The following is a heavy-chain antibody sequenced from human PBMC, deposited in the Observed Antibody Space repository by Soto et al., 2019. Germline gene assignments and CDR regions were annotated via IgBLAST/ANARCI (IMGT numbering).Heavy chain of an antibody. V-gene: IGHV4-59*12. J-gene: IGHJ6*02. Sequence: SDTLSLTCSVSGGSISSYYWSWIRQPPGKGLEWIAHIYYSGSTSYNPSLKSRVSISLDTSKNQFSLKLSSVTAADTAVYYCARDLGVAATSGGMDVWGQGTTVT. D-gene: IGHD2-15*01. CDR3: ARDLGVAATSGGMDV. CDR2: IYYSGST. CDR1: GGSISSYY.